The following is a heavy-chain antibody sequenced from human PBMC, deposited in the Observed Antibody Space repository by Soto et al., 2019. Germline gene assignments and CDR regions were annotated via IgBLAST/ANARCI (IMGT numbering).Heavy chain of an antibody. CDR2: IIPIFGTA. Sequence: GASVKVSCKASGGTFSSYAISWVRQAPGQGLEWMGGIIPIFGTANYAQKFQGRVTITADESTSTAYMELSSLRSEDTAVYYCARDHPAYSSSWYDPWGQGTLVTVSS. CDR1: GGTFSSYA. J-gene: IGHJ5*02. CDR3: ARDHPAYSSSWYDP. D-gene: IGHD6-13*01. V-gene: IGHV1-69*13.